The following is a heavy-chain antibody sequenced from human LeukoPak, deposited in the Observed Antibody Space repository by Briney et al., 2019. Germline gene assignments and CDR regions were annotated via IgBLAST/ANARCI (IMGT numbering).Heavy chain of an antibody. CDR2: INNDGSNT. V-gene: IGHV3-74*01. CDR3: ARVRSAAAFDY. CDR1: GLTFSSYW. J-gene: IGHJ4*02. Sequence: PGGPLSLPCAASGLTFSSYWKLSVRHAPGRGLVWVSRINNDGSNTSYAHSVKGRFTIARDNAKNTLHLQMNSLRAEDTAVYYCARVRSAAAFDYWGQGTLVTVSS.